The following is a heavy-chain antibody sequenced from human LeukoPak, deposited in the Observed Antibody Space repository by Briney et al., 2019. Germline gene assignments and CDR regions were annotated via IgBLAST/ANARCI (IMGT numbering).Heavy chain of an antibody. V-gene: IGHV1-2*02. D-gene: IGHD3-10*01. CDR3: ARCCYGSGSYWPPRGQLDY. J-gene: IGHJ4*02. CDR2: INPNSGGT. Sequence: GASVKVSCKASGYTFTGYYMHWVRQAPGQGLEWMGWINPNSGGTNYAQKFQGRVTMTRDTSISTAYMELSRLRSDDTAVYYCARCCYGSGSYWPPRGQLDYWGQGTLVTVSS. CDR1: GYTFTGYY.